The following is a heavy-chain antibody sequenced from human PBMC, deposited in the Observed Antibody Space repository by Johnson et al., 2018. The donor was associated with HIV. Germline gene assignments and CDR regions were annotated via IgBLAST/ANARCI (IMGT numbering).Heavy chain of an antibody. J-gene: IGHJ3*02. Sequence: MLLVESGGGLVQPGGSLRLSCAASGFTFSSYDMHWVRQATGKGLEWVSAIGTAGYTYYPGSVKGRFTISRENAKNSLYLQMNSLRAGDTAVYYCARAYSGSYINDAFDIWGQGTMVTVSS. CDR2: IGTAGYT. D-gene: IGHD1-26*01. V-gene: IGHV3-13*01. CDR3: ARAYSGSYINDAFDI. CDR1: GFTFSSYD.